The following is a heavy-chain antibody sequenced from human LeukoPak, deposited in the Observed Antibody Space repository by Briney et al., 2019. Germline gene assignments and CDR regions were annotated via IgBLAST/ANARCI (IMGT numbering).Heavy chain of an antibody. D-gene: IGHD1-14*01. J-gene: IGHJ3*02. CDR1: GGSISSYY. V-gene: IGHV4-59*08. CDR3: ARHPGGTAAFDI. Sequence: KPSETLSLTCTVSGGSISSYYWSWIRQPPGKGLEWIAYIYYSGSTNYNPSLKSRVTISVDTSKNQFSLKLSSVTAADTAVYYCARHPGGTAAFDIWGQGTMVTVSS. CDR2: IYYSGST.